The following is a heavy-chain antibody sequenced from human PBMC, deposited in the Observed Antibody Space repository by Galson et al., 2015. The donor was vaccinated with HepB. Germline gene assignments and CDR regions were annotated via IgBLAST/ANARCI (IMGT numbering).Heavy chain of an antibody. CDR3: ARPIAVADDRGAFDI. CDR2: IYPGDSDT. D-gene: IGHD6-19*01. V-gene: IGHV5-51*01. CDR1: GYSFTSYW. J-gene: IGHJ3*02. Sequence: QSGAEVKKPGESLKISCKGSGYSFTSYWIGWVRQMPGKGLEWMGIIYPGDSDTRYSPSFQGQVTISADKSISTAYLQWSSLKASDTAMYYCARPIAVADDRGAFDIWGQGTMVTVSS.